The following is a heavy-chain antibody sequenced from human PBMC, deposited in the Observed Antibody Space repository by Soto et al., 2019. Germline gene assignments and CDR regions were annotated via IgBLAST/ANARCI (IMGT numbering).Heavy chain of an antibody. CDR1: GYSFTSYW. V-gene: IGHV5-10-1*01. J-gene: IGHJ4*02. Sequence: XESLKISCKGCGYSFTSYWISWVRQMPGKGLEWMGRIDPSDSYTNYSPSFQGHVTISADKSISTAYLQWSSLKASDTAMYYCARLADSSGSRDYWGQGTLVTVSS. CDR3: ARLADSSGSRDY. D-gene: IGHD3-22*01. CDR2: IDPSDSYT.